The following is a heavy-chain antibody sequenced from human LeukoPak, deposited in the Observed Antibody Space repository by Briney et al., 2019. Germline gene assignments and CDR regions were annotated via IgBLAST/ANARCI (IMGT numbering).Heavy chain of an antibody. J-gene: IGHJ4*02. V-gene: IGHV4-38-2*02. CDR3: ARDIRYCSGGSCYVL. CDR2: IYHSGST. D-gene: IGHD2-15*01. CDR1: GYSISSGYY. Sequence: PSESLPLTCTVSGYSISSGYYCGCIRHPPAKVLEWILEIYHSGSTNYNPSLKSRVTISVDTSKNQFSLKLSSVTAADTAVYYCARDIRYCSGGSCYVLWGQGTLVTVSS.